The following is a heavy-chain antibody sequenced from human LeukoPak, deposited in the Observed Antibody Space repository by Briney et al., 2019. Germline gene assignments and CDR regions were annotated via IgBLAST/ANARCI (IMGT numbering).Heavy chain of an antibody. CDR3: ARIAGRGGSYPFDY. Sequence: SETLSLTCAVYGGSFSGYYWSWIRQPPGKGLEWIGEINHSGSTNYNPSLKSRVTISVDTSKNQFSLKLSSVTAADTAVYYCARIAGRGGSYPFDYWGQGTLVTVSS. CDR2: INHSGST. D-gene: IGHD1-26*01. V-gene: IGHV4-34*01. J-gene: IGHJ4*02. CDR1: GGSFSGYY.